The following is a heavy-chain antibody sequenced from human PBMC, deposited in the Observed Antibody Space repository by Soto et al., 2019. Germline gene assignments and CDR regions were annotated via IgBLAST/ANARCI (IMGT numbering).Heavy chain of an antibody. D-gene: IGHD4-17*01. Sequence: GGSLRLSCEESGFTFNTYSMHWVRQPPGKGLEWLAAIWYDGTQKYYADCVKGRFIISRDNSKKTLYLEMNSLRAEDTAVYYCARAGGTTVTGLWHFDSWGQGTLVTVSS. V-gene: IGHV3-33*01. J-gene: IGHJ4*02. CDR3: ARAGGTTVTGLWHFDS. CDR2: IWYDGTQK. CDR1: GFTFNTYS.